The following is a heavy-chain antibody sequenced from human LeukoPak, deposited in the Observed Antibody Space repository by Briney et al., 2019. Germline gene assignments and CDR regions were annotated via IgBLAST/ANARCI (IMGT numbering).Heavy chain of an antibody. CDR1: GFTFSNYV. J-gene: IGHJ4*02. CDR3: ARAMSFYYGSAFDY. D-gene: IGHD3-10*01. Sequence: GGSLRLSCAASGFTFSNYVMHWVRQAPGKGLEWVALIAYDGGEKYYADSVKGRFTISRDNSKNTLYLQMNSLRAEDTAVYYCARAMSFYYGSAFDYWGQGTLVTVSS. V-gene: IGHV3-30-3*01. CDR2: IAYDGGEK.